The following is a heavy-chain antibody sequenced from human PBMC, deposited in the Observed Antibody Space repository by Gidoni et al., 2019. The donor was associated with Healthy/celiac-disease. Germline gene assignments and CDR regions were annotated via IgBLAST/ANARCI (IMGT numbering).Heavy chain of an antibody. CDR3: AKDRRRITIFVVVDKPLDY. CDR1: GVTFSRHA. J-gene: IGHJ4*02. D-gene: IGHD3-3*01. CDR2: ISGSGGST. V-gene: IGHV3-23*01. Sequence: EVQLLESGGGLVQPGGSLRLSCAASGVTFSRHAMSWVRQAPGKVLEWVSAISGSGGSTDYADSVKGRFTISRDNSKNTLYLQMNSLRAEDTAVYYCAKDRRRITIFVVVDKPLDYWGQGTLVTVSS.